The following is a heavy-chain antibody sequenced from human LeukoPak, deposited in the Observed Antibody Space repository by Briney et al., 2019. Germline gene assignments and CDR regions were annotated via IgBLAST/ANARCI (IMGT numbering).Heavy chain of an antibody. D-gene: IGHD3-3*01. CDR2: ISSSSSTI. V-gene: IGHV3-48*01. CDR1: GFTFSSYS. CDR3: ARHHTFWAFDI. Sequence: PGGSLRLSCAASGFTFSSYSMNWVRQAPGKGLEWVSYISSSSSTIYYADSVKGRFTISRDNAKNSLYLQMISLRAEDTAVYYCARHHTFWAFDIWGQGTMVTVSS. J-gene: IGHJ3*02.